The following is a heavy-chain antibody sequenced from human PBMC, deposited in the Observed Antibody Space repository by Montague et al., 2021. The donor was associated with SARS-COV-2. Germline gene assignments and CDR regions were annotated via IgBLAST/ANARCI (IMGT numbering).Heavy chain of an antibody. D-gene: IGHD4-17*01. J-gene: IGHJ6*02. Sequence: SETLSLTCTVSDGSIGTYYWNWIRQSPGKGLEWLGYIYYTGSTKYSPSLKSRVTISMDTSRDQLSLRLKSVTAADTAVYYCARDNYGDWGYYGLDVWGQGTTVIVSS. CDR1: DGSIGTYY. V-gene: IGHV4-59*01. CDR2: IYYTGST. CDR3: ARDNYGDWGYYGLDV.